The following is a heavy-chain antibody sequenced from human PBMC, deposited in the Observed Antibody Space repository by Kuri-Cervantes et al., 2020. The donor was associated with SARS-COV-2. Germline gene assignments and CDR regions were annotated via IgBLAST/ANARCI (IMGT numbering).Heavy chain of an antibody. Sequence: GGSLRLSCAASGFTFSSYAMSWVRQAPGKGLEWVSAISGSGGSTYYADSVKGRFTISRDNSKNTLYLQMNSLRDEDTAVHYCARDLRNDPFYESGSSVYWGQGTLVTVSS. CDR2: ISGSGGST. CDR1: GFTFSSYA. V-gene: IGHV3-23*01. D-gene: IGHD3-3*01. CDR3: ARDLRNDPFYESGSSVY. J-gene: IGHJ4*02.